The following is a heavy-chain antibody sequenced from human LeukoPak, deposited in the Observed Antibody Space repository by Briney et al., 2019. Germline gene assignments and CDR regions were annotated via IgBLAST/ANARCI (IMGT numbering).Heavy chain of an antibody. J-gene: IGHJ4*02. CDR2: INANSGGT. CDR3: TRGEINGPDFDY. V-gene: IGHV1-2*02. Sequence: ASVKVSCKASGYTFSGHYMHWVRQAPGQGFEWMGWINANSGGTNYAEKFQGRVTMTRDTSINTAYMDLTRLGSDDTAIYYCTRGEINGPDFDYWGQGTLVTVSS. D-gene: IGHD2-8*01. CDR1: GYTFSGHY.